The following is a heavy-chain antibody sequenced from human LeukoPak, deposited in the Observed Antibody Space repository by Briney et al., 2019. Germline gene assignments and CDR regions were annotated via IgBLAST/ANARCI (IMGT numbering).Heavy chain of an antibody. D-gene: IGHD3-16*01. CDR3: VRDYVWGTYDLDY. J-gene: IGHJ4*02. Sequence: GGSLRLSCAASGFTFSSYWMNWFRQIPGKGLEWLGNIKTDGSGKYYLDSVRGRFTISRDNAKNSLFLQMNSLRGEDTVVYYCVRDYVWGTYDLDYWGQGTLVTVTS. CDR2: IKTDGSGK. CDR1: GFTFSSYW. V-gene: IGHV3-7*01.